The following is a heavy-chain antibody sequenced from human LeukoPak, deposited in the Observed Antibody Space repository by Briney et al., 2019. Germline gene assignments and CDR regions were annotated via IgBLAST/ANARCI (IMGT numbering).Heavy chain of an antibody. V-gene: IGHV3-66*02. CDR1: GFAVSSNY. CDR3: ARGKVATGS. J-gene: IGHJ5*02. D-gene: IGHD5-12*01. CDR2: IYSSGDT. Sequence: GGSLRLSCAASGFAVSSNYMSRVRQAPGKGLEWVSIIYSSGDTYYADSVKGRFTSSRDTSENTLDLQMNSLRVEDTAVYYCARGKVATGSWGQGTLVTVSS.